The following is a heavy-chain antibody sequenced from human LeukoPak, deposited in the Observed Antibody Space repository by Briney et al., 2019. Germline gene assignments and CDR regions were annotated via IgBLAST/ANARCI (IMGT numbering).Heavy chain of an antibody. V-gene: IGHV3-30*02. D-gene: IGHD6-6*01. CDR3: AKDLSYSSSSGPRFDY. J-gene: IGHJ4*02. Sequence: GGSLRLSCAASGFTFSSYGMHWVRQAPGKGLEWVAFIRYDGSNKYYADSVKGRFTISRDNSKNTLYPQMNSLRAEDTAVYYCAKDLSYSSSSGPRFDYWGQGTLVTVSS. CDR1: GFTFSSYG. CDR2: IRYDGSNK.